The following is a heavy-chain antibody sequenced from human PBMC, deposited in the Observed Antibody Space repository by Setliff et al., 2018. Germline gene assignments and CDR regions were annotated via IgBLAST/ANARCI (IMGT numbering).Heavy chain of an antibody. CDR3: ARVGGYYYYYYGMDV. CDR2: INHSGST. CDR1: GGSFSGYY. J-gene: IGHJ6*02. Sequence: SETLSLTCAVYGGSFSGYYWSWIRQPPGKGLEWIGEINHSGSTNYNPSLKSRVTISVDTSKNQFSLKLSSVTAADTAVYYCARVGGYYYYYYGMDVWGQGTTGTAP. V-gene: IGHV4-34*01.